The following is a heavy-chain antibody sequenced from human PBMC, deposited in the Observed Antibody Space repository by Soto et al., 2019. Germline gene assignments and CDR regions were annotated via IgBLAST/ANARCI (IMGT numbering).Heavy chain of an antibody. CDR3: AKDGLYYYGMDV. CDR1: GFTFSSYG. Sequence: SCAASGFTFSSYGMHWVRQAPGKGLEWVAVISYDGSNKYYADSVKGRFTISRDNSKNTLYLQMNSLRAEDTAVYYCAKDGLYYYGMDVWGQGTTVTVSS. J-gene: IGHJ6*02. V-gene: IGHV3-30*18. CDR2: ISYDGSNK.